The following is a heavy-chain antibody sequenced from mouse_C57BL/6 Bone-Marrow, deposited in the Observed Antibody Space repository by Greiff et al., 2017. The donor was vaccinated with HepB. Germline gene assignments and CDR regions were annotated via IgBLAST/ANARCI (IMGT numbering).Heavy chain of an antibody. CDR1: GFSLTSYG. CDR3: ARNPITTVVAGGYFDY. J-gene: IGHJ2*01. Sequence: VQGVESGPGLVQPSQRLSITCTVSGFSLTSYGVHWVRQSPGKGLEWLGVIWSGGSTDYNAAFISRLSISKDNSKSQVFFKMNSLQADDTAIYYCARNPITTVVAGGYFDYWGQGTTLTVSS. CDR2: IWSGGST. V-gene: IGHV2-2*01. D-gene: IGHD1-1*01.